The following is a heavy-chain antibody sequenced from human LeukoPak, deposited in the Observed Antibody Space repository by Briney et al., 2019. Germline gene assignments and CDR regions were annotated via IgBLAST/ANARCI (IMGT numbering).Heavy chain of an antibody. D-gene: IGHD3-22*01. V-gene: IGHV3-23*01. J-gene: IGHJ4*02. CDR1: GITLSNYG. CDR3: AKRGVVIRVILVGFHKEAHYFDS. CDR2: ISDSGGRT. Sequence: GGSLRLSCAVSGITLSNYGMSWVRQAPGRGLEWVAGISDSGGRTNYADSVKGRFTISRDNPKNTLNLQMNSLRAEDTAVYFCAKRGVVIRVILVGFHKEAHYFDSWGPGVLVTVSS.